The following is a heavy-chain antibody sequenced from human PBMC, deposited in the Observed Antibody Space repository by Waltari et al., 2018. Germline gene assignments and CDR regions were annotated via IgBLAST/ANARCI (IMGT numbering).Heavy chain of an antibody. J-gene: IGHJ4*02. CDR2: INHSGST. CDR1: GGSFSAYY. Sequence: QVQLQQWGAGLLKPSETLSLTCAVYGGSFSAYYWNWIRQPPGKGLEWIGEINHSGSTNYNPSLKSRVTISVDTSKNQFSLKLSSVTAADTAVYYCARSRAARFDWGQGTLVTVSS. CDR3: ARSRAARFD. V-gene: IGHV4-34*01. D-gene: IGHD6-6*01.